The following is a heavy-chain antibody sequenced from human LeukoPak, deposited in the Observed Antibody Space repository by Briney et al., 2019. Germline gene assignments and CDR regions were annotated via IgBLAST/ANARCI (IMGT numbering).Heavy chain of an antibody. J-gene: IGHJ4*02. CDR2: ICIDGSGV. CDR1: GFPFSRYG. D-gene: IGHD5-24*01. V-gene: IGHV3-33*06. Sequence: PGRSLRLSCAASGFPFSRYGMHWVRQAPGKGLEWVAVICIDGSGVYYADCVQGRFTISRDNSENTLYLQMDNLRAEDTAVYYCAKASNGYNGHYFDYWGQGTPVTVSS. CDR3: AKASNGYNGHYFDY.